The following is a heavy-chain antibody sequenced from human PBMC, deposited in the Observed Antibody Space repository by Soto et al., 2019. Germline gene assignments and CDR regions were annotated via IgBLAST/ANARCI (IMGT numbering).Heavy chain of an antibody. D-gene: IGHD5-18*01. V-gene: IGHV1-69*13. J-gene: IGHJ4*02. CDR1: GGTFSSYA. Sequence: SVKVSCKASGGTFSSYAISWVRQAPEQGLEWMGGIIPIFGTANYAQKFQGRVTITADESTSTAYMELSSLRSEDTAVYYCARDIRGYSYGTFDYWGQGTLVTVS. CDR2: IIPIFGTA. CDR3: ARDIRGYSYGTFDY.